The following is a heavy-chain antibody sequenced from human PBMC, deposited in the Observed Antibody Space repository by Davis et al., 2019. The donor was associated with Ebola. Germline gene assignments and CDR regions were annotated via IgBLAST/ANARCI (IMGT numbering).Heavy chain of an antibody. CDR1: GGSFSGYY. CDR3: ARLRQNRGYSFGH. V-gene: IGHV4-34*01. Sequence: SETLSLTCAVYGGSFSGYYWSWIRQPPGKGLEWIGEINHSGSTNYNPSLKSRVTISVDTSKNQFSLKLSSVTAADTAVYYCARLRQNRGYSFGHWGQGTLVTVSS. D-gene: IGHD5-18*01. J-gene: IGHJ4*02. CDR2: INHSGST.